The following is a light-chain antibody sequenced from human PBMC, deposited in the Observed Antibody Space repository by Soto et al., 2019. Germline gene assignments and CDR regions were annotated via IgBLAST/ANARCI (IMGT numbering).Light chain of an antibody. V-gene: IGLV2-23*01. CDR2: DGS. Sequence: QSALAQPASVSGSPGQSITISCTGTSNLVSWYQHHPGKAPKLIIYDGSKRHAGVSNRFSGSKSGNTASLTISGLQAEDEGDYYCCSYATSCLFGGGTKLTVL. J-gene: IGLJ2*01. CDR3: CSYATSCL. CDR1: SNL.